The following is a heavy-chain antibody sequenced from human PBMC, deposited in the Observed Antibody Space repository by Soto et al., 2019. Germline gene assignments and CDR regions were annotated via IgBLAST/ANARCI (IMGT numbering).Heavy chain of an antibody. V-gene: IGHV3-30-3*01. D-gene: IGHD1-26*01. CDR2: ISYDGSNK. J-gene: IGHJ4*02. Sequence: QVQLVESGGGVVQPGRSLRLSCAASGFTFSSYAMHWVRQAPGQGLEWVAVISYDGSNKYYADSVKGRFTISRDNSKNTLYLQMNSLRAEDTAVYYCARVGPLGYYFDYWCQGTLVTVSS. CDR3: ARVGPLGYYFDY. CDR1: GFTFSSYA.